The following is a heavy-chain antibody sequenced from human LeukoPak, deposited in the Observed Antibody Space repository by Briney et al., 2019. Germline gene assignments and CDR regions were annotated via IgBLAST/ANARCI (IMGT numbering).Heavy chain of an antibody. CDR3: ARGDDYNRRSFDY. D-gene: IGHD5-24*01. CDR1: GFILNDHY. CDR2: TRNKANSFTT. Sequence: PGGCLRLSCAASGFILNDHYMDWVRQAPGKGLGWVGRTRNKANSFTTEYAASVRGRFTISRDDSKNLLYLQMNSLKAEDTAVYYCARGDDYNRRSFDYWGQGTLVTVSS. J-gene: IGHJ4*02. V-gene: IGHV3-72*01.